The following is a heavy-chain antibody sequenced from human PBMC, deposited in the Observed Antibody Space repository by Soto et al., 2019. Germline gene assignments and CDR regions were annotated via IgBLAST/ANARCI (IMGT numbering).Heavy chain of an antibody. CDR2: IYRSGVT. V-gene: IGHV4-30-2*01. CDR1: GDSYSISTYS. J-gene: IGHJ5*02. Sequence: PSETLSLTCNMSGDSYSISTYSWSWIRQPPGKALQWIGFIYRSGVTSYNPSLASRVSISLDRSNNQCSLKLSSVTAADTAVYYCVREGGDNWFDPWGQGTLVTVSS. D-gene: IGHD3-16*01. CDR3: VREGGDNWFDP.